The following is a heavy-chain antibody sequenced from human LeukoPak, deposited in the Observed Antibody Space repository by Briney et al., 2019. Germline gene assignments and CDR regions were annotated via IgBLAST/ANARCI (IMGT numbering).Heavy chain of an antibody. J-gene: IGHJ4*02. CDR2: ITKYDGRV. Sequence: GGSLRLSCAVSGLGVHTFAMSWVRLTPGKGLEWHASITKYDGRVYYADSVRGRFSISRDTSQNELYLQMNGLRADDSAMYFCAKDHSADGWPTFEYWGRGTLVTVSS. D-gene: IGHD5-24*01. CDR1: GLGVHTFA. V-gene: IGHV3-23*01. CDR3: AKDHSADGWPTFEY.